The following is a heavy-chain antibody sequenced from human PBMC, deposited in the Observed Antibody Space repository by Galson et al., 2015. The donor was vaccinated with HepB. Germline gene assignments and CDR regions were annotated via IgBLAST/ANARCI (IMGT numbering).Heavy chain of an antibody. J-gene: IGHJ4*02. CDR2: ITGDNNFR. D-gene: IGHD5-18*01. Sequence: SLRLSCAASGFALSNYTINWVRHTPGKGLEWISSITGDNNFRYYADSMKGRVTISRDNAKKSLYLQMNSLRAEDTAVYYCARGSCYSSGPFDHWGQGTLVAISS. CDR3: ARGSCYSSGPFDH. V-gene: IGHV3-21*01. CDR1: GFALSNYT.